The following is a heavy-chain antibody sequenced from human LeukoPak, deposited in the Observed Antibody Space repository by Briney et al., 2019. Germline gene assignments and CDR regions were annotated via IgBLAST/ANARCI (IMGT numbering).Heavy chain of an antibody. CDR1: GFTFTSYA. V-gene: IGHV3-23*01. Sequence: GGSLRLSCVASGFTFTSYAMSWVRQAPGKGLEWVSSISSSGGNKYYVDSVKGRFTISRDNSKNTLYLQMNSLRAEDTAVYYCARVCYYDSSGYAPWGQGTLVTVSS. CDR3: ARVCYYDSSGYAP. CDR2: ISSSGGNK. D-gene: IGHD3-22*01. J-gene: IGHJ5*02.